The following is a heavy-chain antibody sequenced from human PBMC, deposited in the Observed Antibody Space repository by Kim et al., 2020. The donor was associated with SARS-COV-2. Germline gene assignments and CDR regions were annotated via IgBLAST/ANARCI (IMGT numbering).Heavy chain of an antibody. CDR3: ARGRAGVVPSPLLGIGPHYDFYAMDV. J-gene: IGHJ6*02. V-gene: IGHV4-34*01. Sequence: SETLSLTCAVYVGSLSGYHWTWIRQPPGKGLEWIGEINHSGNTNCNPSLKSRVTISLDTSKNQFSLNLRSMTAANTAVYYCARGRAGVVPSPLLGIGPHYDFYAMDVWGQGTAVTVSS. CDR1: VGSLSGYH. D-gene: IGHD3-3*01. CDR2: INHSGNT.